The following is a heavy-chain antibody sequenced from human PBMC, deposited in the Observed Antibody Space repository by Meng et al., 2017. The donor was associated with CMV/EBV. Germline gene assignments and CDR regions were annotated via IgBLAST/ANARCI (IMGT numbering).Heavy chain of an antibody. CDR3: ARVIGDYDFWSGYSLYYYYGMDV. Sequence: GESLKISCAASGFTFSDYYMSWIRQAPGKGLEWVSYISSSGSSIYYADSVKGRFTISRDNSKNTLYLQMNSLRAEDTAVYYCARVIGDYDFWSGYSLYYYYGMDVWGQGTTVTVSS. J-gene: IGHJ6*02. CDR2: ISSSGSSI. D-gene: IGHD3-3*01. CDR1: GFTFSDYY. V-gene: IGHV3-11*04.